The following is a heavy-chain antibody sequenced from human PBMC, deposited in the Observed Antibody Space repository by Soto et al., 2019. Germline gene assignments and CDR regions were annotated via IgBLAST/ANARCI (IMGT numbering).Heavy chain of an antibody. J-gene: IGHJ3*02. CDR3: ATYRKFFQI. CDR2: IYNSGST. CDR1: GGYISGGYYY. V-gene: IGHV4-30-2*01. Sequence: SETLSLTCAVSGGYISGGYYYWSWIRQPPGKGLEWIGLIYNSGSTYYNSYLKSRVTISVDRSKNHFLLNLTSVTAADTAVYYWATYRKFFQIWGQGTKVTVSS.